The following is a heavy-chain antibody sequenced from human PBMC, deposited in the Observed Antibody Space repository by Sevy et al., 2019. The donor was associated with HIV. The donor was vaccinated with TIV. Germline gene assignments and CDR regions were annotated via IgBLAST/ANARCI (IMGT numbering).Heavy chain of an antibody. V-gene: IGHV3-23*01. Sequence: GGSLRLSCAASGFTFSRYAMSWVRQAPGKGLEWVSAISGSGDSTYYAESVKGRFTISRDNSKNTLYLQMYSLRAEDTAVYYCANRLGYCTNGVCYLDYWGQGTLVTVSS. J-gene: IGHJ4*02. CDR3: ANRLGYCTNGVCYLDY. D-gene: IGHD2-8*01. CDR1: GFTFSRYA. CDR2: ISGSGDST.